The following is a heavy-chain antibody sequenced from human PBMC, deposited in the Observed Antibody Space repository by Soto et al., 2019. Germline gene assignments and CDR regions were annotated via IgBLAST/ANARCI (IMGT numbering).Heavy chain of an antibody. J-gene: IGHJ4*02. CDR1: GYTFTSYA. CDR2: INAGNGST. V-gene: IGHV1-3*01. Sequence: GASVKVSCKASGYTFTSYAMHWVRQAPGQRLEWMGWINAGNGSTKYSQKFQGRVTITRDTSASTAYMELSSLRSEDAAVYYCARVGSGYDYYRVYWGQGTLVTVSS. CDR3: ARVGSGYDYYRVY. D-gene: IGHD5-12*01.